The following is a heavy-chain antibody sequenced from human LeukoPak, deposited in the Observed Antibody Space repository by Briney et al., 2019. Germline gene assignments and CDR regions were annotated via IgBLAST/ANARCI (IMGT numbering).Heavy chain of an antibody. CDR3: ASTPPYYDILTGYPDFDY. CDR2: IYHSGST. Sequence: SGTLSLTCAVSGGSISSSNWWSWVRQPPGKGLEWIGEIYHSGSTNYNPSLKSRVTISVDKSKNQFSLKLSSVTAADTAVYYCASTPPYYDILTGYPDFDYWGQGTLVTVSS. J-gene: IGHJ4*02. D-gene: IGHD3-9*01. V-gene: IGHV4-4*02. CDR1: GGSISSSNW.